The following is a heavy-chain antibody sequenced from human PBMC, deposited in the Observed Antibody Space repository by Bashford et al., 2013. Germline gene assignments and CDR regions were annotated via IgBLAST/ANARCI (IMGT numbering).Heavy chain of an antibody. V-gene: IGHV3-73*01. J-gene: IGHJ6*02. Sequence: GSLRLSCAASGFTFSGSAMHWVRQASGKGLEWVGRIRSKANSYATAYAASVKGRFTISRDDSKNTAYLQMNSLKTEDTAVYYCTARRGGSGYDSGLKYYYYYYGMDVWGQGTTVTVSS. D-gene: IGHD5-12*01. CDR3: TARRGGSGYDSGLKYYYYYYGMDV. CDR1: GFTFSGSA. CDR2: IRSKANSYAT.